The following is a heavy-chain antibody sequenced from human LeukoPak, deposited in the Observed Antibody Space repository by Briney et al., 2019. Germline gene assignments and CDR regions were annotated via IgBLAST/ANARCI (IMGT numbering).Heavy chain of an antibody. CDR2: IYTSGST. Sequence: SETLSLTCTVSGDSISSFHWSWIRQPAGKGLEWIGRIYTSGSTNYNPSLKSRVTMSVDTSKNQFSLKLSSVTAADTAVYYCARAPQYCSSTSCYPEYFDYWGQGTLVTVSS. D-gene: IGHD2-2*01. CDR3: ARAPQYCSSTSCYPEYFDY. CDR1: GDSISSFH. V-gene: IGHV4-4*07. J-gene: IGHJ4*02.